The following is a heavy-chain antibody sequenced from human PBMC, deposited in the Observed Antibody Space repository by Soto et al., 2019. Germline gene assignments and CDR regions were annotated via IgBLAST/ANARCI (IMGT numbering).Heavy chain of an antibody. CDR1: GFTFSSYG. CDR2: IWYDGSNK. Sequence: SLRLSCAASGFTFSSYGMHWVRQAPGKGLEWVAVIWYDGSNKYYADSVKGRFTISRDNSKNTLYLQMNSLRAEDTAVYYCARDSRRSSTSPTGDYYYGMDVWGQGTTVTVSS. V-gene: IGHV3-33*01. D-gene: IGHD2-2*01. J-gene: IGHJ6*02. CDR3: ARDSRRSSTSPTGDYYYGMDV.